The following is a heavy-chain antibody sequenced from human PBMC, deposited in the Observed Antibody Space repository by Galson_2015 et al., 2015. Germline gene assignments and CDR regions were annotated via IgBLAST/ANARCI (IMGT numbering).Heavy chain of an antibody. V-gene: IGHV4-59*08. CDR1: GGSISSYY. J-gene: IGHJ4*02. Sequence: SETLSLTCTVSGGSISSYYWSWIRQPPGKGLEWIGYIYYSGSTNYNPSLKSRVTISVDTSKNQFSLKLSSATAADTAVYYCASMNYYGSGGDFDYWGQGTLVTVSS. D-gene: IGHD3-10*01. CDR2: IYYSGST. CDR3: ASMNYYGSGGDFDY.